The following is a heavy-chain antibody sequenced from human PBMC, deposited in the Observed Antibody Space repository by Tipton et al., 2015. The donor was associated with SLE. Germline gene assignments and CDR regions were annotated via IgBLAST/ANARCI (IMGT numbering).Heavy chain of an antibody. CDR3: ARDGFDY. CDR1: GGSISSYY. CDR2: IYDGGST. D-gene: IGHD5-24*01. V-gene: IGHV4-59*05. J-gene: IGHJ4*02. Sequence: TLSLTCNVFGGSISSYYWSWIRQSPGKGLEWVGSIYDGGSTYYNPSLKSRVTISADTSNKHFSLKLSSVTAADTAVYYCARDGFDYWGQGTLVTVSS.